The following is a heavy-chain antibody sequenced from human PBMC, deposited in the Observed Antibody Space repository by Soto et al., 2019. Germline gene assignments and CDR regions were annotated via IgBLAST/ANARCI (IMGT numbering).Heavy chain of an antibody. CDR2: ISYSGTT. CDR3: ASQKLDVPAFFHN. J-gene: IGHJ4*02. CDR1: GGSIQNNYYY. Sequence: SETLSLTCTVSGGSIQNNYYYWGWVRQPPGKGLEWIASISYSGTTYYNPSLKSRATKSIDTSTNQLSLKLTSVTAEDTAVYYCASQKLDVPAFFHNWGQGTLVTVSS. V-gene: IGHV4-39*01. D-gene: IGHD3-3*02.